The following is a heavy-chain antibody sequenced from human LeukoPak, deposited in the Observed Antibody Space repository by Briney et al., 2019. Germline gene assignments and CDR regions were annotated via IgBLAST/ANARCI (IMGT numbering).Heavy chain of an antibody. V-gene: IGHV3-53*01. J-gene: IGHJ5*02. Sequence: PGGSPRLSCAASGFTVRSNYMTWVRQAPGKGLEWVSVMYSGDSTYYDDSVKGRFTISGDNSKNTLDLQMNSLRDEDTGVYYCARADGYSSWFVHWGQGTLVTVSS. CDR1: GFTVRSNY. CDR2: MYSGDST. CDR3: ARADGYSSWFVH. D-gene: IGHD5-18*01.